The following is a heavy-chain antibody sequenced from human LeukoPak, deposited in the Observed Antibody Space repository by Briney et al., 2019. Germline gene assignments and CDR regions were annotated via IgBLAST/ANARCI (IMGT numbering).Heavy chain of an antibody. J-gene: IGHJ4*02. V-gene: IGHV3-66*01. CDR1: GFTVSSNY. D-gene: IGHD7-27*01. CDR3: ARDPGGNWGY. CDR2: IYSGGST. Sequence: GGSLKLSCAASGFTVSSNYMSWVRQAPGKGLEWVSVIYSGGSTYYADSVKGRFTISRDNSKNTLYLRMNSLRAEDTAVYYCARDPGGNWGYWGQGTLVTVSS.